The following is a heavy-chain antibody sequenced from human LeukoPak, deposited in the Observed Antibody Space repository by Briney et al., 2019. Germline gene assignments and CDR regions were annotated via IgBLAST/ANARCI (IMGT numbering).Heavy chain of an antibody. J-gene: IGHJ4*02. CDR3: AKDPLDYYDSAYYFDY. V-gene: IGHV3-23*01. CDR1: GFTFSSYW. D-gene: IGHD3-22*01. Sequence: QSGGSLRLSCAASGFTFSSYWMNWARQAPGKGLEWVSAISGSGGSTYYADSVKGRFTISRDNSKNTLYLQMNSLRAEDTAVYYCAKDPLDYYDSAYYFDYWGQGTLVTVSS. CDR2: ISGSGGST.